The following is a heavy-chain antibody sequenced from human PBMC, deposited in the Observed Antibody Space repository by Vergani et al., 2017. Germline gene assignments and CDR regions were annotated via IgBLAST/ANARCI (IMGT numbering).Heavy chain of an antibody. CDR1: GFTFSSYW. CDR3: ATVGYCSSTSCYAGYFQH. CDR2: IKQDGSEK. Sequence: EVQLVESGGGLVQPGGSLRLSCAASGFTFSSYWMSWVRQAPGKGLEWVANIKQDGSEKYYVDSVKGRFTISRDNAKNSLYLQMNSLRAEDTAVYYCATVGYCSSTSCYAGYFQHWGQGTLVTVSS. V-gene: IGHV3-7*01. J-gene: IGHJ1*01. D-gene: IGHD2-2*01.